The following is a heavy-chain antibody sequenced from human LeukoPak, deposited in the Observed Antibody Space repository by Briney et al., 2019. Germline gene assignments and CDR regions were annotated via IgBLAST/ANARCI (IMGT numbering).Heavy chain of an antibody. CDR2: INHSGST. CDR1: GGSFSGYY. Sequence: SETLSLTCAVYGGSFSGYYWSWLRQPPGKGLEWIGEINHSGSTNYNPSLKSRVTISVDTSKNQFSLKLSSVTAADTAVYYCARGRPRIAARRNWFDPWGQGTLVTVSS. CDR3: ARGRPRIAARRNWFDP. D-gene: IGHD6-6*01. J-gene: IGHJ5*02. V-gene: IGHV4-34*01.